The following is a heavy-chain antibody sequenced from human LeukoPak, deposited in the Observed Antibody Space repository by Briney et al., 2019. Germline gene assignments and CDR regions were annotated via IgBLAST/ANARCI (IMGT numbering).Heavy chain of an antibody. V-gene: IGHV5-51*01. CDR1: GYRFTSYW. J-gene: IGHJ4*02. Sequence: GESLKISCKGSGYRFTSYWIGWVRQVPGKGLEWMGIIYPGDSDTAYSPSFQGQVTVSADKSITTAYLQWSSLKASDTAMYYCARRGRYSYGSYFDYWGQGTLVTVSS. CDR3: ARRGRYSYGSYFDY. D-gene: IGHD5-18*01. CDR2: IYPGDSDT.